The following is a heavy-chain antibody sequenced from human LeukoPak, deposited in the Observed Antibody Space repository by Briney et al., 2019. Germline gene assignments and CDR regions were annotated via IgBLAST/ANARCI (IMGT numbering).Heavy chain of an antibody. D-gene: IGHD2-15*01. J-gene: IGHJ4*02. V-gene: IGHV3-33*01. CDR3: ARYCGGGNCYTGLDS. Sequence: PGRSLRLSCAASGFSFNTFGMHWVRQAPGKGPEWVALMWYDGSNKHYAGSVRGRFTISRDNSKNTLYLQMDSLRAEDTAVYYCARYCGGGNCYTGLDSWGQGTLVTVSS. CDR2: MWYDGSNK. CDR1: GFSFNTFG.